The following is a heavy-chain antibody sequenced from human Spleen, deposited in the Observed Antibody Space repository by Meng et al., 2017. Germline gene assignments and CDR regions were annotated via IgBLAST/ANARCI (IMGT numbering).Heavy chain of an antibody. CDR2: INPKSGDT. V-gene: IGHV1-2*06. D-gene: IGHD6-13*01. CDR1: GYPFPEYW. J-gene: IGHJ4*02. Sequence: VQCGGEVKKPGASVKVSCKASGYPFPEYWLNWVRRAPGQGLEWMGRINPKSGDTHYAQRFQGRVTMTGDTSISTAYMELSGLRSDDTAMYYCARDEDISAAGKLFGDYWGQGTLVTVSS. CDR3: ARDEDISAAGKLFGDY.